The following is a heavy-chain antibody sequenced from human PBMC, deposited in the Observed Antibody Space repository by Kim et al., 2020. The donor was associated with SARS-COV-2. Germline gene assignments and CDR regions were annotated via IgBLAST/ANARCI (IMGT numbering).Heavy chain of an antibody. CDR2: IYTSGST. CDR1: GGSISSGSYY. J-gene: IGHJ3*02. D-gene: IGHD5-12*01. CDR3: AKDIVAMMGNDAFGI. V-gene: IGHV4-61*02. Sequence: SETLSLTCTVSGGSISSGSYYWSWIRQPAGKGLEWIGRIYTSGSTNYNPSLKSRVTISVDTSKNQFSLKLSPVTAADTAVYYCAKDIVAMMGNDAFGIWGQGKRLTVSS.